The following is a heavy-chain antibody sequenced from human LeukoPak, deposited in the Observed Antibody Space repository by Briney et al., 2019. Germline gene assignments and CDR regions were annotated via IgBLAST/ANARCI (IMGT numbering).Heavy chain of an antibody. J-gene: IGHJ3*02. CDR2: INPNSGGT. Sequence: ASVKVSCEASGYTFTGYYMHWVRQAPGQGLEWMGWINPNSGGTNYAQKFQGRVTMTRDTSISTAYMELSRLRSDDTAVYYCARLASGCSSTSCYRGQDVDDAFDIWGQGTMVTVSS. D-gene: IGHD2-2*02. V-gene: IGHV1-2*02. CDR3: ARLASGCSSTSCYRGQDVDDAFDI. CDR1: GYTFTGYY.